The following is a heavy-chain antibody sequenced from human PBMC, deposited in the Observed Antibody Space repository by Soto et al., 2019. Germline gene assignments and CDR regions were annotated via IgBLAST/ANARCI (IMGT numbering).Heavy chain of an antibody. Sequence: QVQLVQSGAEVKKPGSSVKVSCKASGGTFSSYAISWVRQAPGQGLEWMGGIIPIFGTANYAQKFQGRVTITADVSSSTAYMELSSLRSEDTAVYYCARKRSRGWYGEDAFDIWGQGTMVTVSS. J-gene: IGHJ3*02. CDR2: IIPIFGTA. CDR1: GGTFSSYA. CDR3: ARKRSRGWYGEDAFDI. V-gene: IGHV1-69*12. D-gene: IGHD6-19*01.